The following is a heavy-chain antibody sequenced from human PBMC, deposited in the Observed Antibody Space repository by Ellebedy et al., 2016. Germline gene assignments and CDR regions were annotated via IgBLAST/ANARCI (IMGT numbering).Heavy chain of an antibody. V-gene: IGHV3-23*01. Sequence: GESLKISXAASGFTFSSYAMSWVRQAPGKGLEWVSGISGSGSSTYYADSVKGRFTISRDNSKNTLYLQMNSLRAEDTAVYYCAKDSWGIAAAEEWELLTFDYWGQGTLVTVSS. CDR1: GFTFSSYA. CDR2: ISGSGSST. D-gene: IGHD6-13*01. J-gene: IGHJ4*02. CDR3: AKDSWGIAAAEEWELLTFDY.